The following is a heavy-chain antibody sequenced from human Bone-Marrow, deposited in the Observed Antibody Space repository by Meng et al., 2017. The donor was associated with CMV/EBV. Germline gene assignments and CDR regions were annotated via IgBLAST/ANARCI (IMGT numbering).Heavy chain of an antibody. CDR2: IKREGSEK. J-gene: IGHJ5*02. Sequence: GGSLRFSCSASGFNFSSHRMSWVRQSPGRGLEWVANIKREGSEKNYMDSVKGRFSISRDNTKNSVYLQMNSLRDEDTAAYYCARMPMERGSLWFDPWGQGALVTVSS. V-gene: IGHV3-7*01. CDR1: GFNFSSHR. CDR3: ARMPMERGSLWFDP. D-gene: IGHD3-10*01.